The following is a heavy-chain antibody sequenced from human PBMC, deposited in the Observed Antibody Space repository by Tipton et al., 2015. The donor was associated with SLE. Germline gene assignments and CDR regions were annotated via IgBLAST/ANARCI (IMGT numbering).Heavy chain of an antibody. CDR3: ASATAGLMYFQH. CDR1: GYSFTSYW. V-gene: IGHV5-10-1*04. J-gene: IGHJ1*01. D-gene: IGHD6-13*01. Sequence: QLVQSGAEVKRPGESLRISCKGSGYSFTSYWISWVRQMPGKGLEWMGRIDPSDSYTNYSPSFQGQVTISSDKSISTAYLQWSSLKASDTAMYYCASATAGLMYFQHWGQGTLVTVSS. CDR2: IDPSDSYT.